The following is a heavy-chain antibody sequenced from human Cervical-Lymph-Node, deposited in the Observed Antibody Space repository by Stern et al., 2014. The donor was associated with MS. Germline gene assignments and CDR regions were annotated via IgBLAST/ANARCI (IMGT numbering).Heavy chain of an antibody. CDR1: GFSLNTSGEG. J-gene: IGHJ6*02. CDR3: AHTRVTSDEGYGLDV. V-gene: IGHV2-5*02. D-gene: IGHD2-21*02. Sequence: QVTLKESGPTLVKPTQTSTLTCTFSGFSLNTSGEGVGWIRQPPGKALEWLAVIYWDADARYSPSLKSRLTIPKDTSKNHVVLTMANMDPVDTATYYCAHTRVTSDEGYGLDVWGQGTTVTVSS. CDR2: IYWDADA.